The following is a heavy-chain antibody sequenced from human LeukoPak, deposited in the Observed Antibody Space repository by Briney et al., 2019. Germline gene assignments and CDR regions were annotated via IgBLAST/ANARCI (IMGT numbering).Heavy chain of an antibody. CDR1: AGSISSSY. V-gene: IGHV4-59*01. J-gene: IGHJ4*02. CDR2: IYYSGST. Sequence: PSETLSLTCTVSAGSISSSYWSWIRQPPGKGLEWIGYIYYSGSTNYNPSLKSRVTISVDTSKNQFSLKLSSVTAADTAVYYCARAVVVVPAARYYFDYWGQGTLVTVSS. CDR3: ARAVVVVPAARYYFDY. D-gene: IGHD2-2*01.